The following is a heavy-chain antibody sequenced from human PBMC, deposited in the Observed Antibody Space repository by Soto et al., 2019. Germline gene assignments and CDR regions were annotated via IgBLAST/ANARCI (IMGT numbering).Heavy chain of an antibody. CDR1: GFTLSSYA. D-gene: IGHD6-13*01. V-gene: IGHV3-30-3*01. J-gene: IGHJ6*02. CDR3: ASLIAEAGKAYYYYGMDV. Sequence: PXEFLRLSFASSGFTLSSYAMHWVRQAPGKGLEWVAVISYDGSNKYYADSVKGRFTISRDNSKNTLYLQMNSLRAEDTAVYYCASLIAEAGKAYYYYGMDVWGQGTTVTVSS. CDR2: ISYDGSNK.